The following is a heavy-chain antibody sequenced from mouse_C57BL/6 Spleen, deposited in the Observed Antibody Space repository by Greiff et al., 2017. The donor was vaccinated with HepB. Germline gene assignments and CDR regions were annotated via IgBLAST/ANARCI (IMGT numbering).Heavy chain of an antibody. CDR1: GYTFTSYW. D-gene: IGHD2-1*01. CDR3: ARGASVYYGNFFDY. CDR2: IHPNSGST. Sequence: QVHVKQPGAELVKPGASVKLSCKASGYTFTSYWMHWVKQRPGQGLEWIGMIHPNSGSTNYNEKFKSKATLTVDKSSSTAYMQLSSLTSEDSAVYYSARGASVYYGNFFDYWGQGTTLTVSS. J-gene: IGHJ2*01. V-gene: IGHV1-64*01.